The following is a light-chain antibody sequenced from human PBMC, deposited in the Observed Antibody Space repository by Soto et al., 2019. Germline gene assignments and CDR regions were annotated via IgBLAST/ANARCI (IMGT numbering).Light chain of an antibody. CDR1: SSDVGGYNH. Sequence: QSALTQPASVSGSPGQSITISCTGTSSDVGGYNHVSWYQQHPGKAPKLMIYDVSNRPSGVSNRFSGSKSGNTASLTISGLQAEDEADYYCSSYTSSSPNVVFGGGTKLTVL. V-gene: IGLV2-14*01. J-gene: IGLJ2*01. CDR3: SSYTSSSPNVV. CDR2: DVS.